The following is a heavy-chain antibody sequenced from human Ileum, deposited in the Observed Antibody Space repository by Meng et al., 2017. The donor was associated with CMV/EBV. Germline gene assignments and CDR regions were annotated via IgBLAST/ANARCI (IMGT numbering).Heavy chain of an antibody. CDR2: VYSSGST. J-gene: IGHJ4*02. V-gene: IGHV4-4*07. CDR1: GASISGYY. Sequence: QVQLPDAAPGRWKLSETLSLTLTVSGASISGYYWSWIRQPATKGLEWIGRVYSSGSTDYNPSLQSRVTMSVDTSKNQFSLKLSSVTAADTAVYYCARGSSSWAFDYWGQGTLVTVSS. D-gene: IGHD2-2*01. CDR3: ARGSSSWAFDY.